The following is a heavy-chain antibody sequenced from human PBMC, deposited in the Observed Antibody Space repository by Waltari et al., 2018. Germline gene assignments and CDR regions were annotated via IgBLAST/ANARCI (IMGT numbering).Heavy chain of an antibody. CDR1: GYTFTGYY. CDR3: ARALRATRGYSGHGIGY. Sequence: QVQLVQSGAEVKKPGASVKVSCKASGYTFTGYYMHWVRQAPGQGLEWMGWINPNSGGTNYAQKFQGRVTMTRDTSISTAYMELSRLRSDDTAVYYCARALRATRGYSGHGIGYWGQGTLVTVSS. CDR2: INPNSGGT. V-gene: IGHV1-2*02. J-gene: IGHJ4*02. D-gene: IGHD5-12*01.